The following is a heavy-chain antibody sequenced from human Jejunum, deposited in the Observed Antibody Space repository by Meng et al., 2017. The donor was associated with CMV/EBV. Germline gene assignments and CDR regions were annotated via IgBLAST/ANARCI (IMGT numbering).Heavy chain of an antibody. J-gene: IGHJ4*02. CDR3: AREVGAQDY. Sequence: GQLVGSGGGVVQPGGSLRLSCEASGFILGLYGMHWVRQAPGKGLEWVAFSRHDGSSYGYADSVKGRFTISRDNSKNTLYLQMNSLRREDAAVYYCAREVGAQDYWGQGTLVTVSS. D-gene: IGHD6-6*01. CDR1: GFILGLYG. CDR2: SRHDGSSY. V-gene: IGHV3-30*02.